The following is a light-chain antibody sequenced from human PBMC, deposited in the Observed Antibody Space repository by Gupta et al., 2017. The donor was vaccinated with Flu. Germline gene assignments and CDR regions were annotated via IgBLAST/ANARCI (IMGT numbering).Light chain of an antibody. J-gene: IGKJ1*01. CDR3: QQGYRIRAGT. Sequence: DIQMTQSPPSLSASAGDRVIITCRASQNIETPLNWYQQKPGKAPNLLIYDTSVLFSGVPSRFTGSGSGREFTLTIDNLQPEDVATYYCQQGYRIRAGTFGLGTRVEI. CDR1: QNIETP. CDR2: DTS. V-gene: IGKV1-39*01.